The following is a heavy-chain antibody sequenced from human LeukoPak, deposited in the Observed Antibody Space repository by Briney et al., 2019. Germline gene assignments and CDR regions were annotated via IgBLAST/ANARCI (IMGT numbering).Heavy chain of an antibody. D-gene: IGHD3-22*01. Sequence: GASVKVSCKASGYTFTGHYMHWVRQAPGQGLEWMGWINPNSGGTNYAQKFQGRVTMTRDTSISTAYMELSRLRSDDTAVYYCARETYDSSGSVDYWGQGTLVTVSS. CDR2: INPNSGGT. CDR3: ARETYDSSGSVDY. J-gene: IGHJ4*02. CDR1: GYTFTGHY. V-gene: IGHV1-2*02.